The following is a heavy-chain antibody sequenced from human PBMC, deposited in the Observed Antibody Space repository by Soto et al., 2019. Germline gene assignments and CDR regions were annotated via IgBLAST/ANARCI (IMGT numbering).Heavy chain of an antibody. Sequence: PSETLSLTCTVSGGSISSGDYYWSWIRQPPGKGLEWIGYIYYSGSTYYNPSLKSRVTISVDPTNNQFSLNLRSVTAADTAVYYCAREIPIFAVLSPDAFDIWGQGTMVTVSS. D-gene: IGHD3-3*01. J-gene: IGHJ3*02. CDR1: GGSISSGDYY. CDR2: IYYSGST. V-gene: IGHV4-30-4*01. CDR3: AREIPIFAVLSPDAFDI.